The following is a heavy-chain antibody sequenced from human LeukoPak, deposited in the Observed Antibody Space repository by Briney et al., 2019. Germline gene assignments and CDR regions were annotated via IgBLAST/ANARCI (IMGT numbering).Heavy chain of an antibody. V-gene: IGHV1-3*01. D-gene: IGHD2-15*01. CDR3: ARDRGWPHYFDY. CDR1: GYTFTSYA. J-gene: IGHJ4*02. Sequence: ASVKVSCKASGYTFTSYAMHWVRRAPGQRLEWVGWINAGNGNTKYSQKFQGRVTITRDTSASTAYMELSSLRSEDTAVYYCARDRGWPHYFDYWGQGTLVTVSS. CDR2: INAGNGNT.